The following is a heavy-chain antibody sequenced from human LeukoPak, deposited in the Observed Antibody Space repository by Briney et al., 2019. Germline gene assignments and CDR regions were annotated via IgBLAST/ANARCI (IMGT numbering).Heavy chain of an antibody. D-gene: IGHD4-11*01. V-gene: IGHV3-30*04. CDR2: ISYDGSNK. CDR1: GFTFSSYA. J-gene: IGHJ6*02. Sequence: GGSLRLSCAASGFTFSSYAMHWVRQAPGKGLEWVAVISYDGSNKYYADSVKGRFTISRDNSKNTLYLQMNSLRAEDTAVNYCARGTVTTSAPPYYYYYGMDVWGQGTTVTVSS. CDR3: ARGTVTTSAPPYYYYYGMDV.